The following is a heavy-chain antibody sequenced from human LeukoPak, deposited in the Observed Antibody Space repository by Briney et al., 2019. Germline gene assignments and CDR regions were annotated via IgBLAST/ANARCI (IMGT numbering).Heavy chain of an antibody. J-gene: IGHJ4*02. CDR1: GGSFSGYY. CDR2: INPSRST. CDR3: ARAGYYGSGSPFDY. V-gene: IGHV4-34*01. D-gene: IGHD3-10*01. Sequence: PSETLSLTCTVSGGSFSGYYWSWVRQPPGKGLEWIGEINPSRSTNYIPSLKSRVAISIDTSKNQFSLSLNSVTAADTAVYYCARAGYYGSGSPFDYWGQGTLVTVSS.